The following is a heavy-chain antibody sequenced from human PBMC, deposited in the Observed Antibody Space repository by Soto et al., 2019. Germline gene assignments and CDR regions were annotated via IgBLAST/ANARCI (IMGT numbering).Heavy chain of an antibody. CDR3: ARGFYGDIVVVVAVSPWPYMDV. CDR1: GGSISSGGYY. Sequence: QVQLQESGPGLVKPSQTLSLTCTVSGGSISSGGYYWSWIRQHPGKGLEWIGYIYYSGSTYYNPSLKSRVTISVDTSKNQFSLKLSSVTAADTAVYYCARGFYGDIVVVVAVSPWPYMDVWGKGTTVTVSS. CDR2: IYYSGST. J-gene: IGHJ6*03. V-gene: IGHV4-31*03. D-gene: IGHD2-15*01.